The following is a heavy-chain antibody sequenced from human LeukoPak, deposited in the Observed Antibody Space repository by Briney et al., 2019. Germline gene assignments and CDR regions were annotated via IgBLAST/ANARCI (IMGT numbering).Heavy chain of an antibody. CDR1: GFTFSSYG. CDR3: AKVVGYSYGPGAFDI. CDR2: ISYDGSNK. Sequence: GGSLRLSCAASGFTFSSYGMHWVRQAPGKGLEWVAVISYDGSNKYYADSVKGRFTISRDNSKNTLYLQMNSLRAEDTAVYYCAKVVGYSYGPGAFDIWGQGTTVTVSS. V-gene: IGHV3-30*18. J-gene: IGHJ3*02. D-gene: IGHD5-18*01.